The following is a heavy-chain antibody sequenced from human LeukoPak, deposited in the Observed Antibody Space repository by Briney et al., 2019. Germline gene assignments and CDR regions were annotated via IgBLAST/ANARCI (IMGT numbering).Heavy chain of an antibody. CDR1: GFTFSSYA. J-gene: IGHJ4*02. CDR2: ISGSGGST. Sequence: GGSLRLSCAASGFTFSSYAMSWVRQAPGKGLEWVSAISGSGGSTYYADSVRGRFTISRDNSKNTLYLQMNSLRAEDTAVYYCAKGIGYGRLYYFDYWGQGTLVTVSS. CDR3: AKGIGYGRLYYFDY. V-gene: IGHV3-23*01. D-gene: IGHD5-12*01.